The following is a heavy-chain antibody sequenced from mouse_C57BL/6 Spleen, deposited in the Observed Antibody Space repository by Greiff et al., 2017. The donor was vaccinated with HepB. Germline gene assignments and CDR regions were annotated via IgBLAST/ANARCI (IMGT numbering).Heavy chain of an antibody. D-gene: IGHD2-2*01. CDR1: GYAFSSYW. Sequence: VQLQQSGAELVKPGASVKISCKASGYAFSSYWMNWVKQRPGKGLEWIGQIYPGDGDTNYNGKFKGKATLTADKSSSTAYMQLSSLTSEDSAVYFGARRRDYGYGNYYAMDYWGQGTSVTVSS. CDR2: IYPGDGDT. J-gene: IGHJ4*01. V-gene: IGHV1-80*01. CDR3: ARRRDYGYGNYYAMDY.